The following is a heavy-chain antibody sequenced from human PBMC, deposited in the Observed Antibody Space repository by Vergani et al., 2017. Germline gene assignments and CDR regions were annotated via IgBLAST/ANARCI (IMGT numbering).Heavy chain of an antibody. V-gene: IGHV3-9*02. D-gene: IGHD3-10*01. CDR3: AKDLGTSFGGGWFDP. J-gene: IGHJ5*02. Sequence: EVQLEESGGGLVLPGRSLRLSCVASGFTSAGYAMHWVRQAPGKGLEWVSGISWNSNSIGYADSVKSRFTISRDNAKNSLYLQMNSLRAEDTALYYCAKDLGTSFGGGWFDPWGQGTLVTVSS. CDR2: ISWNSNSI. CDR1: GFTSAGYA.